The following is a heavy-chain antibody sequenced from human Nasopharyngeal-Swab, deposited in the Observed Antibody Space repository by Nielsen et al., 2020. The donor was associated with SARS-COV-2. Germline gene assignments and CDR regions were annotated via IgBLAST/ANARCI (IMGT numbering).Heavy chain of an antibody. J-gene: IGHJ4*02. CDR3: ARDRSGWYLDY. CDR2: ISSSSSYI. CDR1: GFTFSNYS. D-gene: IGHD6-19*01. Sequence: GESLKISCAASGFTFSNYSMNWVRQAPGKGLEWVSSISSSSSYIYYADSVKGRFTISRDNAKNSLYLQMNSLRAEDTAVYYCARDRSGWYLDYWGQGTLVTVSS. V-gene: IGHV3-21*01.